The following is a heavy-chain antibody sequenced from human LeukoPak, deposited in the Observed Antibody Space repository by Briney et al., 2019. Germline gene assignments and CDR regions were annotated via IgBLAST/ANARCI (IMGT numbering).Heavy chain of an antibody. Sequence: TSETLSLTCTVSGGSISSYYWSWIRQPPGKGLEWIGYIYYSGSTNYNPSLKSRVTISVDTSKNQFSLKLSSVTAADTAVYYCARGRSSSWYPDAFDIWGQGTMVTVSS. CDR3: ARGRSSSWYPDAFDI. V-gene: IGHV4-59*01. D-gene: IGHD6-13*01. CDR1: GGSISSYY. J-gene: IGHJ3*02. CDR2: IYYSGST.